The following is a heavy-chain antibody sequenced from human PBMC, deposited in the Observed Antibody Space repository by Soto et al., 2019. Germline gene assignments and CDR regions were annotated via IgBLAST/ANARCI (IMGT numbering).Heavy chain of an antibody. CDR3: AKGCGVDRYSGVQY. CDR2: ISNSGGST. D-gene: IGHD2-21*02. J-gene: IGHJ4*02. V-gene: IGHV3-23*01. CDR1: GFTFSSSA. Sequence: EVQLLESGRGLVQPGGSLRLSCAASGFTFSSSAMSWVRQAPGKGLEWVSSISNSGGSTYYADSVKGRFTISRNNSKSTLSLQMDRLQAEDTAVYYWAKGCGVDRYSGVQYLGQGTLVNVSS.